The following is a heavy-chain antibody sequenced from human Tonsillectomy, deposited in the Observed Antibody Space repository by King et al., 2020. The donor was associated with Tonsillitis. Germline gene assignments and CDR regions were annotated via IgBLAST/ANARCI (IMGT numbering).Heavy chain of an antibody. CDR1: GFTFSTYG. CDR3: AKDGGQGGMDF. Sequence: VQLVESGGGVVQPGRSLRLSCAASGFTFSTYGMHWVRQAPGKGLEWVVVISFDGNNKDYADSVKGRFTISRDNSKNTLYLQMNSLRAEDTAVYYCAKDGGQGGMDFWGQGTTVTVSS. J-gene: IGHJ6*02. V-gene: IGHV3-30*18. D-gene: IGHD2-15*01. CDR2: ISFDGNNK.